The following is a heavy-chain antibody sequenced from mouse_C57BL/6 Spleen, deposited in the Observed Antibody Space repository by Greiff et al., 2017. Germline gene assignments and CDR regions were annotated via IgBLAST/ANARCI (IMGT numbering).Heavy chain of an antibody. CDR2: IWSGGST. J-gene: IGHJ1*03. D-gene: IGHD1-1*01. CDR1: GFSFTSYG. V-gene: IGHV2-2*01. CDR3: ARSACYYGSSYGYFDV. Sequence: QVQLQQSGPGLVQPSQSLSITCTVSGFSFTSYGVHWVRQSPGKGLEWLGVIWSGGSTDYNAAFISRLGLRTDNSKSQVFFKMNSRQADDSAIYYCARSACYYGSSYGYFDVWGTGTTVTVSS.